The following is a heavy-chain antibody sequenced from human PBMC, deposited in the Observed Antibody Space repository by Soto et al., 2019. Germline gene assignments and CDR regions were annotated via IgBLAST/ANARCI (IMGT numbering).Heavy chain of an antibody. CDR2: IYWNDDK. V-gene: IGHV2-5*01. Sequence: QITLKESGPTLVKPTQTLTLTCTFSGFSLSTSGVGVGWIRQPPGKALEWLALIYWNDDKRYSPSLKSTLTITKDTSKNQVVLTMTNMDPVDTATYYCAHSSAQQWLVSSLDYWGQGTLVTVSS. J-gene: IGHJ4*02. CDR3: AHSSAQQWLVSSLDY. D-gene: IGHD6-19*01. CDR1: GFSLSTSGVG.